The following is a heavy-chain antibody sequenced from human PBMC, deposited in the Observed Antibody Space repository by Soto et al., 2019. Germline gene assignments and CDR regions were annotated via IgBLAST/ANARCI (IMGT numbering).Heavy chain of an antibody. V-gene: IGHV1-69*02. CDR2: VIPILGIA. D-gene: IGHD2-15*01. CDR3: ARGNCSGGSCLSYYYMDV. Sequence: QVQRVQSGAEVKKPGSSVKVSCKASGGTFSSYTISWVRQAPGQGLEWMGRVIPILGIANYAQKLQGRATNSADKSTRTAYMKLSSLRSEDTAVYYCARGNCSGGSCLSYYYMDVWRKGTTVTVSS. CDR1: GGTFSSYT. J-gene: IGHJ6*03.